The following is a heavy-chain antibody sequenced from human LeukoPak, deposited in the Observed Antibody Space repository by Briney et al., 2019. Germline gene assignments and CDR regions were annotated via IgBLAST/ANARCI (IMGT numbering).Heavy chain of an antibody. CDR1: GVSISSGGYY. D-gene: IGHD3-3*01. CDR3: ARVRFLEWLSLDY. V-gene: IGHV4-30-2*01. J-gene: IGHJ4*02. CDR2: IYHSGST. Sequence: SETLSLTCTVSGVSISSGGYYWSWIRQPPGKGLEWIGYIYHSGSTYYNPSLKSRVTISVDRSKNQFSLKLSSVTAADTAVYYCARVRFLEWLSLDYWGQGTLVTVSS.